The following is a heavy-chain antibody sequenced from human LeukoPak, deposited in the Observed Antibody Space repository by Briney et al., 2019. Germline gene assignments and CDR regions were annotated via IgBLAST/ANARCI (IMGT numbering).Heavy chain of an antibody. CDR1: GGSISSHY. D-gene: IGHD3-10*01. V-gene: IGHV4-59*11. CDR3: ASSTMVRGSSFWFDP. Sequence: SETLSLTCTVSGGSISSHYWSWIRQPPGKGLEWIGYIYYSGSTNYNPSLKSRVTISVDTSKNQFSLKPSSVTAADTAVYYCASSTMVRGSSFWFDPWGQGTLVTVSS. J-gene: IGHJ5*02. CDR2: IYYSGST.